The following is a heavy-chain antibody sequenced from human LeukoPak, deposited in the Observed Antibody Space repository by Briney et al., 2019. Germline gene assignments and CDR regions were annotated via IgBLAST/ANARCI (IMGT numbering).Heavy chain of an antibody. CDR2: IRYDGSNK. CDR1: GFTFSTYA. CDR3: AKPDAIAARRSWYYYYMDV. V-gene: IGHV3-30*02. J-gene: IGHJ6*03. Sequence: PGGSLRLSCAASGFTFSTYAMHWVRQAPGKGLEWVAFIRYDGSNKYYADSVKGRFTISRDNSKNTLYLQMNSLRAEDTAVYYCAKPDAIAARRSWYYYYMDVWGKGTTVTVSS. D-gene: IGHD6-6*01.